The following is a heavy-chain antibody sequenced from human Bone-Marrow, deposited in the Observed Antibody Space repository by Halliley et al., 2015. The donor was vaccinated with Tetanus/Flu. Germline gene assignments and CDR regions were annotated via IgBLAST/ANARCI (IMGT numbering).Heavy chain of an antibody. CDR1: GDSISNNLYY. V-gene: IGHV4-39*01. CDR2: INYTGNT. CDR3: ARHEWNDGDD. Sequence: TLSLTCSVSGDSISNNLYYWGWIRQPPGKGLEWIGAINYTGNTYYNPSLKSRVTISVDTSKNKFSLKLTSVTAADTAVYYCARHEWNDGDDWGQGTLVTVSS. J-gene: IGHJ4*02. D-gene: IGHD1-1*01.